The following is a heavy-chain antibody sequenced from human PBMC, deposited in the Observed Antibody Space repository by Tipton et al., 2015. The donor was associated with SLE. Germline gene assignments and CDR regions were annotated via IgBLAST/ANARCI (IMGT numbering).Heavy chain of an antibody. D-gene: IGHD6-19*01. CDR3: AREGGIAVAVHYYYGMDV. J-gene: IGHJ6*02. V-gene: IGHV1-8*01. CDR2: VNPNSGNT. CDR1: GYTFTSYD. Sequence: QVQLVQSGPEVKKPGASVKVSCKASGYTFTSYDINWVRQATGQGLEWMGWVNPNSGNTGYAQKFQGRVTMTRNTSISTAYMELSSLRSEDTAVYYCAREGGIAVAVHYYYGMDVWGQGTTVTVSS.